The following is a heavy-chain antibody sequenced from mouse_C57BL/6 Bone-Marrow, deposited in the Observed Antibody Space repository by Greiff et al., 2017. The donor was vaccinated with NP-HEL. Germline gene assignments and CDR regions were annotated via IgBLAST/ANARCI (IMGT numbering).Heavy chain of an antibody. D-gene: IGHD2-4*01. Sequence: EVKLVESGGGLVQPGGSLKLSCAASGFTFSDYYMYWVRQTPEKRLEWVAYISNGGGSTYYPDTVKGRFTISRDNAKNTLYLQMSRLKSEDTAMYYCARQGGYYDYDDAMDYWGQGTSVTVSS. CDR2: ISNGGGST. CDR3: ARQGGYYDYDDAMDY. CDR1: GFTFSDYY. V-gene: IGHV5-12*01. J-gene: IGHJ4*01.